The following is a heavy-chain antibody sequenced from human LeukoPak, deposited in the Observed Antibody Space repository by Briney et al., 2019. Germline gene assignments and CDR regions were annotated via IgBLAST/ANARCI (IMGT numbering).Heavy chain of an antibody. CDR1: GGSISDYY. CDR3: AREYYSLSGRNWFDP. D-gene: IGHD3-10*01. Sequence: PETLCLTCTVSGGSISDYYWIWIRQPPGKGLEWVGHISNKGKTNYSPSLNSRVTISVDKSRNQFSLNLSSVTAADTAVYYCAREYYSLSGRNWFDPWGQGTVVPVSS. CDR2: ISNKGKT. J-gene: IGHJ5*02. V-gene: IGHV4-59*01.